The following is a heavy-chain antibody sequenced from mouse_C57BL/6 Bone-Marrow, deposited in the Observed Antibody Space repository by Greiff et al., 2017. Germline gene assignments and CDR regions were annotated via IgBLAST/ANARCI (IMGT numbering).Heavy chain of an antibody. CDR1: GFTFSSYG. J-gene: IGHJ1*03. D-gene: IGHD2-4*01. V-gene: IGHV5-6*01. CDR2: ISSGGSCT. CDR3: AYYDYERYFEV. Sequence: EVKLVESGGDLVKPGGSLKLSCAASGFTFSSYGMSWVRQTPDKRLEWVATISSGGSCTYYPDSVKGRLTISRDTAKNTLYLQMSSLKSEDTAMYYCAYYDYERYFEVWGTGTTVTVSS.